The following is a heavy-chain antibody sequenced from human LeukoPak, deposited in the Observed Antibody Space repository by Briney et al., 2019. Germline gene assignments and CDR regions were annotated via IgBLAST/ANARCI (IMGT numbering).Heavy chain of an antibody. J-gene: IGHJ4*02. Sequence: GGSLRLSCAASGFTFSSYAMHWVRQAPGKGLEWVAVISYDGNNKYYADSVKGRFTISRDNSKNSLYLQMNSLRAEDTAVYYCATATTFDYWGQGTLVTVSS. D-gene: IGHD5-12*01. V-gene: IGHV3-30-3*01. CDR3: ATATTFDY. CDR2: ISYDGNNK. CDR1: GFTFSSYA.